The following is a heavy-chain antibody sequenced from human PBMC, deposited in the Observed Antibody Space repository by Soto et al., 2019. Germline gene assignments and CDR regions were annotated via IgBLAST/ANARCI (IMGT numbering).Heavy chain of an antibody. CDR3: ARSGSFWD. J-gene: IGHJ4*02. CDR1: GGSVSSGSYY. D-gene: IGHD1-26*01. CDR2: IYYSGST. Sequence: QVQLQESGPGLVKPSETLSLTCTVSGGSVSSGSYYWSWIRQPPGKGLEWIGYIYYSGSTNYNPSLKSRVTISVDTSKNQFSLKLSSVTAADTAVYYCARSGSFWDWGQGTLVTVSS. V-gene: IGHV4-61*01.